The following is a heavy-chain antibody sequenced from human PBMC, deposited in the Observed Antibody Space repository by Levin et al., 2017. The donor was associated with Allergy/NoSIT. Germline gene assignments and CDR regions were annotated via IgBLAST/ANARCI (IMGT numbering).Heavy chain of an antibody. Sequence: ASVKVSCKASGYTFTGYYMHWVRQAPGQGLEWMGWINPNSGGTNYAQKFQGRVTMTRDTSISTAYMELSRLRSDDTAVYYCAREKVAATSLVAYYGMDVWGQGTTVTVSS. D-gene: IGHD2-15*01. V-gene: IGHV1-2*02. J-gene: IGHJ6*02. CDR3: AREKVAATSLVAYYGMDV. CDR1: GYTFTGYY. CDR2: INPNSGGT.